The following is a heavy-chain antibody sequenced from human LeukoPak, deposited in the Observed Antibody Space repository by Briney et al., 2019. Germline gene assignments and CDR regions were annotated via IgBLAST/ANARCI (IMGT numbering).Heavy chain of an antibody. CDR3: ARTDNGSYPGYFQH. D-gene: IGHD1-26*01. CDR1: GYTFTSYG. CDR2: ISAYNGNT. Sequence: ASVKVSCKASGYTFTSYGISWVRQAPGQGLEWMGWISAYNGNTNYAQKLQGRVTMTTDTSTSTAYMELRSLRSDDTAVYYCARTDNGSYPGYFQHWGQGTLVTVSS. J-gene: IGHJ1*01. V-gene: IGHV1-18*01.